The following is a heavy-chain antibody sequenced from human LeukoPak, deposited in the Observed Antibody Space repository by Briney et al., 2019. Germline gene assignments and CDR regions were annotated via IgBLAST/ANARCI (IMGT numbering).Heavy chain of an antibody. CDR3: ARVFYFGSEAAFDI. CDR2: FSYRGST. D-gene: IGHD3-10*01. V-gene: IGHV4-39*07. Sequence: PSETLSLTCTVSGGSIISSTYYWGWIRQPPGRGLEWTGSFSYRGSTYHNPSLKSRVTVSVDTSKNQFSLKLTSVTAADTAMYYCARVFYFGSEAAFDIWGQVTMVTVSS. CDR1: GGSIISSTYY. J-gene: IGHJ3*02.